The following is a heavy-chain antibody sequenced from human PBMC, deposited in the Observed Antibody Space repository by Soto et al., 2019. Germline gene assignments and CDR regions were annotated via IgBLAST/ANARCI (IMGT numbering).Heavy chain of an antibody. V-gene: IGHV1-69*13. Sequence: SVKVSCKASGGTFSSYAISWVRQAPGQGLEWMGGIIPIFGTANYAQKFQGRVTITADESTSTAYMELSSLRSEDTAVYYCARDGSARITIFGVGTNWFDPWGQGTLVTVSS. J-gene: IGHJ5*02. CDR2: IIPIFGTA. CDR1: GGTFSSYA. D-gene: IGHD3-3*01. CDR3: ARDGSARITIFGVGTNWFDP.